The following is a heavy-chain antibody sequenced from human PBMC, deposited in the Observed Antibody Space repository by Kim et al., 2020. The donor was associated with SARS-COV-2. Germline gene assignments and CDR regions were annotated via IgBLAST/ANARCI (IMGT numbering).Heavy chain of an antibody. J-gene: IGHJ6*01. D-gene: IGHD4-17*01. CDR3: ARVVFDVFGDSVHYGMDV. Sequence: ASVKVSCKASGYTFTSYGINWVRQATGQGLEWMGWMNPNSGNTSYAQKFQGRVTMTRDTSISTAYMELSSLRSEDTAVYYCARVVFDVFGDSVHYGMDVWGEGTTVPVSS. V-gene: IGHV1-8*01. CDR1: GYTFTSYG. CDR2: MNPNSGNT.